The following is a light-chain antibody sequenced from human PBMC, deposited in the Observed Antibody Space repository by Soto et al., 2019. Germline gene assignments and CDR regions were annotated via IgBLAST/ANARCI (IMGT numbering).Light chain of an antibody. J-gene: IGKJ1*01. Sequence: EIGLTQSPGTPSFSTGGKATPSCRASQSVSNYLAWYQRKPGQAPRLLIYGASSRATGIPDRFSGSGSGTDFTLTISRLEPEDFAVYYCHQYGGSPQTFGQGTKVDIK. CDR2: GAS. V-gene: IGKV3-20*01. CDR3: HQYGGSPQT. CDR1: QSVSNY.